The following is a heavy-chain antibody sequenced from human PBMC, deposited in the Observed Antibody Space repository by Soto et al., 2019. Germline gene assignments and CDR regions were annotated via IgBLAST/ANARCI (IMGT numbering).Heavy chain of an antibody. CDR2: ISYDGGNK. D-gene: IGHD2-2*01. J-gene: IGHJ6*02. Sequence: GGSLRLSCAASGFTFSNYGMHWVRQAPGKGLEWVSIISYDGGNKYYADSVRGRFTISRDNSKNTLSLQMNSLRAEDTAVYYCAKAVGYCSSSSCRDYYYYYGMDVWGQGTTVTVSS. V-gene: IGHV3-30*18. CDR3: AKAVGYCSSSSCRDYYYYYGMDV. CDR1: GFTFSNYG.